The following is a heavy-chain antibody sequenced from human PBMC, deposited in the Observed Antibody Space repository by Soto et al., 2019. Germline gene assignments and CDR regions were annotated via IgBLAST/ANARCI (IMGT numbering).Heavy chain of an antibody. J-gene: IGHJ6*02. D-gene: IGHD3-3*01. CDR2: ISYDGSDK. Sequence: GGSLRLSCAASGFTLSFYGMHWGRPAPGRGLEWVTVISYDGSDKYYADSVKGRFTISRDNSKNTLYLQINSLRAEDTAVYYCAKDVLRFLEWLAFYGMDVWGQGTTVTVSS. CDR3: AKDVLRFLEWLAFYGMDV. CDR1: GFTLSFYG. V-gene: IGHV3-30*18.